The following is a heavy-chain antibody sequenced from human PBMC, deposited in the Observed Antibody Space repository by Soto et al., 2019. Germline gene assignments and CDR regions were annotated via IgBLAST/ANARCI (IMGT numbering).Heavy chain of an antibody. CDR2: ISWDSGRI. J-gene: IGHJ6*02. V-gene: IGHV3-9*01. CDR1: GFTFDDYA. D-gene: IGHD3-16*01. Sequence: EMQLVASGGGLVQPGRSLRLSCAASGFTFDDYAMYWVRQGPGKGLEWVSGISWDSGRIGYADSVKGRFTISRDNAKNSLYMQMNSLRPEDTALYYCAKARLWGGDGYNSYYYNAMDVWGQGTTVTVSS. CDR3: AKARLWGGDGYNSYYYNAMDV.